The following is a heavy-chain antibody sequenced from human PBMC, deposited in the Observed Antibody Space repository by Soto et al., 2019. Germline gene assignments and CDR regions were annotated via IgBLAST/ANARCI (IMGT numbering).Heavy chain of an antibody. Sequence: GGSLRLSCTSSGFTFSTYEMNWFRKAPGKGLEWISYISSSSVSTIYYADSVRGRFTISRDDSKNTLYLQMNSLKTEDTAVYYCTTRIAAAGYYYYGMDVRGQGTTVTVSS. J-gene: IGHJ6*02. CDR1: GFTFSTYE. V-gene: IGHV3-48*01. D-gene: IGHD6-13*01. CDR2: ISSSSVSTI. CDR3: TTRIAAAGYYYYGMDV.